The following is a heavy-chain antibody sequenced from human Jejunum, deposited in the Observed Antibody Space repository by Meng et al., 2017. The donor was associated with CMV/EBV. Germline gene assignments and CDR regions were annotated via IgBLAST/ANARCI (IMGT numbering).Heavy chain of an antibody. CDR3: VHRLHTLVPGVDYFDY. V-gene: IGHV2-5*01. CDR2: IYWNDDE. Sequence: LSTSGVSVGWIRQPPGKALECLALIYWNDDERYSPSLKSRLTITKDTSKNQVVLTMTNMDPVDTATYCCVHRLHTLVPGVDYFDYWGQGTQVTVSS. CDR1: LSTSGVS. J-gene: IGHJ4*02. D-gene: IGHD3-10*01.